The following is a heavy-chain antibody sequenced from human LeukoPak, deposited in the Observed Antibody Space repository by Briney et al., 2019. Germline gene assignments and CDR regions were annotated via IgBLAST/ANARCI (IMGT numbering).Heavy chain of an antibody. Sequence: GGSLRLSCAASGFTFSSYWMSWVRQAPGKGLEWVANIKQDGSEKYYVDSVKGRLTISRDNAKNSLYLQMNSLRAEDTAVYHCAREGYYDSSGPAYWGQGTLVTVSS. CDR3: AREGYYDSSGPAY. CDR1: GFTFSSYW. J-gene: IGHJ4*02. CDR2: IKQDGSEK. V-gene: IGHV3-7*01. D-gene: IGHD3-22*01.